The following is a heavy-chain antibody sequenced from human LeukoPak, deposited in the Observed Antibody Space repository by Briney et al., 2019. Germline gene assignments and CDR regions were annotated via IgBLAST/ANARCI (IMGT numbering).Heavy chain of an antibody. CDR2: ISAYNGNT. CDR3: ARDQMATIYARMFDY. V-gene: IGHV1-18*01. Sequence: ASVKVSCKASGYTFTSYDINWVRQAPAQGLEWMGWISAYNGNTNYAQKLQGRVTMTTDTSTSTAYMELRSLRSDDTAVYYCARDQMATIYARMFDYWGQGTLVTVSS. D-gene: IGHD5-24*01. CDR1: GYTFTSYD. J-gene: IGHJ4*02.